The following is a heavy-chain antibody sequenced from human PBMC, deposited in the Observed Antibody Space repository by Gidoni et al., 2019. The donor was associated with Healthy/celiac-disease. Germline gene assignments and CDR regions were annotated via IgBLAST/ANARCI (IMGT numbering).Heavy chain of an antibody. Sequence: QLQLQESGPGLVTPSETLSITCTVSGGSISSSSYYCGWIRQPPGKGLEWMGSIYYGGSTYYNPSLKSRVTISVDTSKNQSSLKLSSVTAADTAVYYCAGHPSNWFDPWGQGTLVTVSS. CDR2: IYYGGST. CDR3: AGHPSNWFDP. J-gene: IGHJ5*02. V-gene: IGHV4-39*01. CDR1: GGSISSSSYY.